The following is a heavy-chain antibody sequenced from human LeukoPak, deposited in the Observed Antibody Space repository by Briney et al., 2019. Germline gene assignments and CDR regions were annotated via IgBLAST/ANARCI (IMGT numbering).Heavy chain of an antibody. CDR1: GFTFSSYA. J-gene: IGHJ4*02. V-gene: IGHV3-23*01. Sequence: GGSLRLSCAASGFTFSSYAMSWVRQAPGKGLEWVSAISGSGGNTHYADSVKGRFTISRDNSKNTLYLQMNSLRAEDTAVYYCAKGLLYYDFWSGYYAFDYWGQGTLVTVSS. CDR2: ISGSGGNT. CDR3: AKGLLYYDFWSGYYAFDY. D-gene: IGHD3-3*01.